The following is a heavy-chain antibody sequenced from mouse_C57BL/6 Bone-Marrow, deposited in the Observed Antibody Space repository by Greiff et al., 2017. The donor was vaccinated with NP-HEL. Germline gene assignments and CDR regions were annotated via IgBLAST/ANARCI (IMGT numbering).Heavy chain of an antibody. CDR3: TREGALLFRGFDY. V-gene: IGHV1-15*01. J-gene: IGHJ2*01. Sequence: VQLQQSGAELVRPGASVTLSCKASGYTFTDYEMHWVKQTPVHGLEWIGAIDPETGGTAYNQKFKGKAILTADKSSSTAYIELRSLTSEDSAVYYCTREGALLFRGFDYWGQGTTLTVSS. CDR1: GYTFTDYE. CDR2: IDPETGGT. D-gene: IGHD3-1*01.